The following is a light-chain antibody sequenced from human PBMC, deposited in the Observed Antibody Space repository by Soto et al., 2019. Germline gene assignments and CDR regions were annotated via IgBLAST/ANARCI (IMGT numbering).Light chain of an antibody. Sequence: QAVVTQPASVSGSPGQSSTISCTGTSSDVGSYNLVSWYQHHPGQAPKLIIYEDSKRPSGVSHRFSGSKSGNTASLTISGLQAEDEADYYCCSYATSHSWVFGGGTKLTVL. CDR3: CSYATSHSWV. J-gene: IGLJ3*02. V-gene: IGLV2-23*01. CDR1: SSDVGSYNL. CDR2: EDS.